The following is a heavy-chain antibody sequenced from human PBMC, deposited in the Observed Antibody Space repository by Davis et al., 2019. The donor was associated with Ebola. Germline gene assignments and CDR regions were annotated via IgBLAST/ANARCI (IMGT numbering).Heavy chain of an antibody. J-gene: IGHJ6*02. V-gene: IGHV3-30*04. CDR1: GFTFSNYA. Sequence: GESLKISCAASGFTFSNYAIHWVRQSPGKGLEWVAFISYDGSNKYYADSVKGRFTISRDNSKNTLYLQMNSLRAEDTAVYHCARAVQGVAATVPYYFYGMDVWGQGTTVTVSS. CDR3: ARAVQGVAATVPYYFYGMDV. D-gene: IGHD6-25*01. CDR2: ISYDGSNK.